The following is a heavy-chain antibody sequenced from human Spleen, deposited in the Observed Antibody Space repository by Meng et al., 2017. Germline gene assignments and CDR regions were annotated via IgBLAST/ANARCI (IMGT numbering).Heavy chain of an antibody. CDR3: ASWIYSCGWQ. Sequence: QVRLQGSGPGLVKPSGTLSLNCFVSGGSISSIDWWSWVRQPPGKGLEWIGEIYHGGDTNYNPSLKSRVTIAIDKSKNQFSLKLTSVTAADTAVYYCASWIYSCGWQWGQGALVTVSS. V-gene: IGHV4/OR15-8*02. J-gene: IGHJ4*02. CDR1: GGSISSIDW. D-gene: IGHD6-19*01. CDR2: IYHGGDT.